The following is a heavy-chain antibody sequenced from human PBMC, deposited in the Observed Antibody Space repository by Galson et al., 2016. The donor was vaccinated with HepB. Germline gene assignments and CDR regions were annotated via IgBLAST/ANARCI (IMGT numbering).Heavy chain of an antibody. J-gene: IGHJ4*02. Sequence: QSGAEVKKPGESLRISCKDSGYSFTSYWINWVRQMPGKGLEWMGRIDPTDSYINYSPSFQGHVIISADKSISTAYMQWSSLKASDTAMYYCARQGAGWGGMEIDHWGQGTLVTVSS. D-gene: IGHD3-16*01. CDR3: ARQGAGWGGMEIDH. V-gene: IGHV5-10-1*01. CDR2: IDPTDSYI. CDR1: GYSFTSYW.